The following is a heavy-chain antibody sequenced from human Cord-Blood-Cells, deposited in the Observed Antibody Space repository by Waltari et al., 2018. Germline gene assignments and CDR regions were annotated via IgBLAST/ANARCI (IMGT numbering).Heavy chain of an antibody. CDR3: ARGPPQSEWGSGIDY. D-gene: IGHD3-10*01. J-gene: IGHJ4*02. Sequence: EVQLVASGGGLVQPGGSLRLSCAASGFTFSSYWMHWAPQAPGKGLVWVSRINSDGSSTSYADSVKGRFTISRDNAKNTLYLQMNSLRAEDTAVYYCARGPPQSEWGSGIDYWGQGTLVTVSS. CDR1: GFTFSSYW. V-gene: IGHV3-74*01. CDR2: INSDGSST.